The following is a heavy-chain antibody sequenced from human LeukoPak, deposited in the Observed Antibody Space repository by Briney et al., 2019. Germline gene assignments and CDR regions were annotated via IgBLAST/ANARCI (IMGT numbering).Heavy chain of an antibody. Sequence: GGSLRLSCAASGFTLSWSSMSWVRQAPGKGLEWVANIKQDGSEKYYVDSVKGRFTISRDNAKNSLYLQMNSLRAEDTALYYCARDGPVAGVELDQWGQGTLVTVSS. V-gene: IGHV3-7*03. CDR3: ARDGPVAGVELDQ. CDR1: GFTLSWSS. D-gene: IGHD6-19*01. J-gene: IGHJ4*02. CDR2: IKQDGSEK.